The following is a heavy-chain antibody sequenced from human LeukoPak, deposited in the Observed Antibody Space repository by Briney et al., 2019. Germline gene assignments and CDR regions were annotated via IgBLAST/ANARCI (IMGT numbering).Heavy chain of an antibody. D-gene: IGHD1-26*01. CDR3: ARREGPFRKYYFNY. V-gene: IGHV5-51*01. CDR1: GYRFSNYW. Sequence: GESLKISCKVSGYRFSNYWIGWVRQMPGKGLEWMGMIYPDDSDTRYSPSFQGQVTISADKSINTAYLQWSSLKASDTAMYYCARREGPFRKYYFNYWGQGTLATVSS. CDR2: IYPDDSDT. J-gene: IGHJ4*02.